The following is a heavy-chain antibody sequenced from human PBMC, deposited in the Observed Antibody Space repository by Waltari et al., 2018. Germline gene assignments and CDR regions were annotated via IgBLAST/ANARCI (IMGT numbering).Heavy chain of an antibody. D-gene: IGHD3-10*01. CDR3: AKDAFGNTYLDH. CDR1: GFSLSNFG. V-gene: IGHV3-33*06. J-gene: IGHJ5*02. CDR2: IWFDGSKT. Sequence: QIQLVESGGGVVQPGMSLRLSCAASGFSLSNFGMHWVRQAQGKGLGGVALIWFDGSKTYYADSVRGRFTISRDDSKNTLYLDINTLRVDDTAIYYCAKDAFGNTYLDHWGQGTLVTVSS.